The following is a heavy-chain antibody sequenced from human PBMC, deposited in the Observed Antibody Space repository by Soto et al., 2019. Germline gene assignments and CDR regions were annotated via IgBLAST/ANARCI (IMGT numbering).Heavy chain of an antibody. D-gene: IGHD6-19*01. CDR2: ISGSGAET. V-gene: IGHV3-23*01. Sequence: LRLSCAASGFTFSDYGMSWVRQAPGKGLEWVSAISGSGAETYYADYVKGRFTISRDNSKNTLYLQMNTLRAEDTAVYYCAKELSQSAAYFYYFYGMDVWGQGTTVTVSS. J-gene: IGHJ6*02. CDR1: GFTFSDYG. CDR3: AKELSQSAAYFYYFYGMDV.